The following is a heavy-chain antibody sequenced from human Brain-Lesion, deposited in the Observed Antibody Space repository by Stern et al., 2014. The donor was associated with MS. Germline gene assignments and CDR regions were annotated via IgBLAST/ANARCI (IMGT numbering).Heavy chain of an antibody. J-gene: IGHJ4*02. CDR1: GGSISSSNW. D-gene: IGHD6-13*01. V-gene: IGHV4-4*02. Sequence: QVQLVQSGPGLVKPSGTLSLTCAVSGGSISSSNWWSWVRQSPGKGLEWIGESDHSGSTIYNPSLKSRVTVSADKSKNRLSLNLRSVTAADTAVYFCARFPASRPHVFDSWGQGTLVTVSS. CDR2: SDHSGST. CDR3: ARFPASRPHVFDS.